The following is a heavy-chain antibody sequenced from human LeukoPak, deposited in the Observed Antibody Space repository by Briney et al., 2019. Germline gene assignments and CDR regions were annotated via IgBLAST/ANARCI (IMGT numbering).Heavy chain of an antibody. CDR2: IWSDENKK. V-gene: IGHV3-33*08. D-gene: IGHD1/OR15-1a*01. J-gene: IGHJ3*02. Sequence: GGSLRLSCAASGFTVSSNYMSWVRQAPGKGLEWVAVIWSDENKKYYADFVKGRFTISRDNFKSTLFLQVNSLRVEDTAVYYCAREGLTTSPNNALDIWGQGTTVTVLS. CDR1: GFTVSSNY. CDR3: AREGLTTSPNNALDI.